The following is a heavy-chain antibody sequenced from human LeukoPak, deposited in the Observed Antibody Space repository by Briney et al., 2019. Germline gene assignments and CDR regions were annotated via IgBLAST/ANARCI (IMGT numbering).Heavy chain of an antibody. D-gene: IGHD5-24*01. CDR2: IRSKANSYAT. J-gene: IGHJ4*02. Sequence: GGSLRLSCAASGFTFSGSAMRWVRQASGKGLEWVGRIRSKANSYATAYAASVKGRFTISRDDSKNTAYLQMNSLKTEDTAVYYCTRHQYVGDGYGGEGDYWGQGTLVTVSS. CDR3: TRHQYVGDGYGGEGDY. V-gene: IGHV3-73*01. CDR1: GFTFSGSA.